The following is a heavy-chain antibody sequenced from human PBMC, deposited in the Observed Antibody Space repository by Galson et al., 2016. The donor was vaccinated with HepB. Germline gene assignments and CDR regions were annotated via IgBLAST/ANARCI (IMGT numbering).Heavy chain of an antibody. CDR2: IRYDGSSK. V-gene: IGHV3-33*01. CDR3: ARGGSGSYYKGEDYYYGMDV. Sequence: SLRLSCAASGFTFSSYAMHWVRHAPGKGLEWVAVIRYDGSSKYYTDSVKGRFTISRDNSKNTLNLQMNSLRAEDTAMYYCARGGSGSYYKGEDYYYGMDVWGQGTTVIVSS. J-gene: IGHJ6*02. D-gene: IGHD3-10*01. CDR1: GFTFSSYA.